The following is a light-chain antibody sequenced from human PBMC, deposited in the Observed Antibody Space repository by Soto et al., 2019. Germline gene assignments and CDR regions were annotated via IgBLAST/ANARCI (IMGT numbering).Light chain of an antibody. Sequence: QSALTQPASVSGSPGQSITISCTGTSSDVGDYNYVSWFQQHPGKAPKLMIYEVTNRPSGVSNRFSGSKSGNTASLTISGLQAEDEADYYCSSYSNSNTHIFGGGTKLTV. V-gene: IGLV2-14*01. CDR2: EVT. J-gene: IGLJ2*01. CDR3: SSYSNSNTHI. CDR1: SSDVGDYNY.